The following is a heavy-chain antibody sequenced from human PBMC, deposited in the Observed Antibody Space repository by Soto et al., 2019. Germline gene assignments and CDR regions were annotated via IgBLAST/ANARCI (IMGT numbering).Heavy chain of an antibody. CDR2: ISAYNGNT. D-gene: IGHD1-1*01. J-gene: IGHJ6*02. Sequence: QVQLVQSGAEVKKPGASVKVSCTASGYTFTSYGISWVRQAPGQGLEWMGWISAYNGNTNYARKLQGRVTMTTYTSTSTAYMELRSLRSDDTAVYYCARESEQLDRAVLYYGMDVWGQGTTVTVSS. CDR3: ARESEQLDRAVLYYGMDV. CDR1: GYTFTSYG. V-gene: IGHV1-18*01.